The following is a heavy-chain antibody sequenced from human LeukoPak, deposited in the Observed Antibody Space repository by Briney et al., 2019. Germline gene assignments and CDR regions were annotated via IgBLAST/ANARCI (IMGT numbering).Heavy chain of an antibody. CDR1: GGSISSSSYY. Sequence: PSETLSLTCTVSGGSISSSSYYWGWIRQPPGKGLVWIGSIYYSGSTYYNPSLKSRVTISVDTSKNQFSLKLSSVTAADTAVYYCARRLAGTEDYWGQGTLVTVYS. CDR2: IYYSGST. J-gene: IGHJ4*02. V-gene: IGHV4-39*01. D-gene: IGHD6-13*01. CDR3: ARRLAGTEDY.